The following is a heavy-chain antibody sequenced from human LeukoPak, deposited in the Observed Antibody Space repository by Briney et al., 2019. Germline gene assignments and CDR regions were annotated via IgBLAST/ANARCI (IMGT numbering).Heavy chain of an antibody. D-gene: IGHD3-22*01. V-gene: IGHV4-39*01. Sequence: PSETLSLTCTVSGGSIGSSDYYWGWIRQPPGKGLEWIGSISFSGSTYYNPSLKSRVTISVDRSKNQSSLKVNSVTAADTAIYYCARLTYYYDTSGYYPTWYYFDYWGQGTLVTVSS. CDR1: GGSIGSSDYY. CDR2: ISFSGST. CDR3: ARLTYYYDTSGYYPTWYYFDY. J-gene: IGHJ4*02.